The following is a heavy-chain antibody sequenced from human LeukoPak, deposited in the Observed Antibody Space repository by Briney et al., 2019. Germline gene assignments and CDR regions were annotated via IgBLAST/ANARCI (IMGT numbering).Heavy chain of an antibody. CDR1: GFTLRNYG. J-gene: IGHJ6*03. V-gene: IGHV3-23*01. CDR3: TSDYPLYYYYMDV. CDR2: IHGGGKSGATT. D-gene: IGHD4-11*01. Sequence: PGGSLRLSCATSGFTLRNYGMSWVRQAPGKRLEWVSGIHGGGKSGATTFYADSVKGRFTISRDDSKSTLYLRLNSLRVEDTAVYYCTSDYPLYYYYMDVWGKGTTVTVSS.